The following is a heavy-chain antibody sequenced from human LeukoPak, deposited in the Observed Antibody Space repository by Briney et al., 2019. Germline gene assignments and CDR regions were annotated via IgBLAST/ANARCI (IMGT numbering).Heavy chain of an antibody. J-gene: IGHJ4*02. V-gene: IGHV1-69*06. D-gene: IGHD6-19*01. Sequence: ASVKVSCKASGYTFTSYAMHWVRQAPGQRLEWMGWIIPIFGTANYAQKFQGRVTITAGKSTSTAYMELSSLRSEDTAVYYCAMGVGAPEDLAVAADFDYWGQGTLVTVSS. CDR1: GYTFTSYA. CDR2: IIPIFGTA. CDR3: AMGVGAPEDLAVAADFDY.